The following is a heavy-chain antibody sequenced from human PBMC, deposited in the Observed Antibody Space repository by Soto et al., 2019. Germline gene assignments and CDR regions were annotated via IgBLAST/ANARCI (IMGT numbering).Heavy chain of an antibody. CDR2: IYHSGST. Sequence: QLQLQESGSGLVKPSQTLSLTCAVSGGSISSGGYSWGWIRQPPGKGLEWIGYIYHSGSTYYNPSPQSRVPISVDRSKNQFSLQLSSVTDPDTAVYYCARVPDYWGQGTLVTVSS. V-gene: IGHV4-30-2*01. J-gene: IGHJ4*02. CDR3: ARVPDY. CDR1: GGSISSGGYS.